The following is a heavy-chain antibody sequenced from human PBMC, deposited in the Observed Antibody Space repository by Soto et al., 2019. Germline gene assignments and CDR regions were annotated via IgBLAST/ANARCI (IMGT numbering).Heavy chain of an antibody. CDR2: ISGSGGST. D-gene: IGHD3-22*01. CDR3: AKDVYYYDSSGYSRAFDI. CDR1: GFTFRSYA. Sequence: GXSLRLSCAASGFTFRSYAMSWVRQAPGKGLEWVSAISGSGGSTYYADSVKGRFTISRDNSKNTLYLQMNSLRDEDTAVYYCAKDVYYYDSSGYSRAFDIWGQGTMVTVSS. J-gene: IGHJ3*02. V-gene: IGHV3-23*01.